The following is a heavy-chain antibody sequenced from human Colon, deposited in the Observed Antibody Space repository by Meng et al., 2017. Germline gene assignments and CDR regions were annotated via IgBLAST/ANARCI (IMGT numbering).Heavy chain of an antibody. V-gene: IGHV4-34*01. Sequence: QVQPREWGAGLLKPSETPSPTGAVYGGSFSGYYWSWIRQPPGKGLEWIGEINHSGSTNYNPSLKSRVTISVDTSKNQFSLKLSSVTAADTAVYYCARSLGYYDYVWGSYPPGYWGQGTLVTVSS. D-gene: IGHD3-16*01. CDR2: INHSGST. CDR1: GGSFSGYY. J-gene: IGHJ4*02. CDR3: ARSLGYYDYVWGSYPPGY.